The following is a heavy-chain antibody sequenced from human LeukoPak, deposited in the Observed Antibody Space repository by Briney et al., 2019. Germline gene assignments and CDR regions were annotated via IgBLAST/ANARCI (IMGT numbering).Heavy chain of an antibody. D-gene: IGHD6-13*01. Sequence: GGSLRLSCAASGFTFSSYAMSWVRQAPGKGLEWVSGISGGGGSTYYADSVKGRFTISSDNSKNTLYLQMNSLRAEDTAAYYCAKTAGYSGSWYEYWGQGTLVTVSS. CDR2: ISGGGGST. V-gene: IGHV3-23*01. CDR1: GFTFSSYA. CDR3: AKTAGYSGSWYEY. J-gene: IGHJ4*02.